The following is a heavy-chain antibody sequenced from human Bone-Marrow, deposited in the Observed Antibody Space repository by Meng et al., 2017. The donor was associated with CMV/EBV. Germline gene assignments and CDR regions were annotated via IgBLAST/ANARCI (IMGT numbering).Heavy chain of an antibody. CDR3: ARGWEDTSRNY. V-gene: IGHV1-2*02. CDR1: GGTFSSYA. Sequence: ASVKVSCKASGGTFSSYAISWVRQAPGQGLEWMGGINPNSGGTNYEQKFQGRVTMTRDTSISTAYMELSRLRSDDTAVYYCARGWEDTSRNYWGQGTLVTVSS. CDR2: INPNSGGT. D-gene: IGHD1-26*01. J-gene: IGHJ4*02.